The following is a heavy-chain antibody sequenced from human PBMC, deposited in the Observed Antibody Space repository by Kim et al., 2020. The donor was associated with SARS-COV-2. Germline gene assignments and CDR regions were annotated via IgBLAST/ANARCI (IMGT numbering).Heavy chain of an antibody. CDR2: INAGNGNT. CDR1: GYTFTSYA. CDR3: ARAPRIVGAPRHFDY. Sequence: ASVKVSCKASGYTFTSYAMHWVRQAPGQRLEWMGWINAGNGNTKYSQKFQGRVTITRDTSASTAYMELSSLRSEDTAVYYCARAPRIVGAPRHFDYWGQGTLVTVSS. J-gene: IGHJ4*02. D-gene: IGHD1-26*01. V-gene: IGHV1-3*01.